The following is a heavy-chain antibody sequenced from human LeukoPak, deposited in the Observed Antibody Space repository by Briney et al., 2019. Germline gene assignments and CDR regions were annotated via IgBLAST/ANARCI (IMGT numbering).Heavy chain of an antibody. CDR1: GFTFSSYW. CDR3: ARGHYQLS. V-gene: IGHV3-7*01. J-gene: IGHJ5*02. CDR2: IKEEGSEK. D-gene: IGHD2-2*01. Sequence: GGSLRLSRAVSGFTFSSYWMSWVRQAPGKGLEWVASIKEEGSEKHYVDSVKGRFTISRDNAENSLYLQMNSLRAEDTAVYYCARGHYQLSWGQGILVTVSS.